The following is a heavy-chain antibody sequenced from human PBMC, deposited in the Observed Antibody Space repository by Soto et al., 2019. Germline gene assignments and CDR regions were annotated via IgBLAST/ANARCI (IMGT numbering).Heavy chain of an antibody. J-gene: IGHJ5*02. V-gene: IGHV4-4*02. D-gene: IGHD6-19*01. CDR2: LYHSGST. Sequence: QVQLQESGPGLVKPSGTLSLTCAVSGGSISSSNWWSWVRQPPGKGLEWIGELYHSGSTNYNPSLKSLVTISVDKYKKQFSLKLSSVTAADTAVYYCARESSVAGTNWFDPWGQGTLVTVSS. CDR1: GGSISSSNW. CDR3: ARESSVAGTNWFDP.